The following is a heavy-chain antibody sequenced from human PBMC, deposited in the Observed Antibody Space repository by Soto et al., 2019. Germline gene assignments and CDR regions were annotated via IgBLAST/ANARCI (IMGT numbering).Heavy chain of an antibody. D-gene: IGHD6-6*01. CDR2: ISAYNGNT. Sequence: QVQLVQSGAEVKKPGASVKVSCKASGYTFTSYGISWVRQAPGQGLEWMGWISAYNGNTNYAQKLQGRVTMTTDTSTSTAYVELRSLRSDDTAVYYCARDRVEYSRSENAFDIWGQGTMVTVSS. CDR3: ARDRVEYSRSENAFDI. V-gene: IGHV1-18*01. J-gene: IGHJ3*02. CDR1: GYTFTSYG.